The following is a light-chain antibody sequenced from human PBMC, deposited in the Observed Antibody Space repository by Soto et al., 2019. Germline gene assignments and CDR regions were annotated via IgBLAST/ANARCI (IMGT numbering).Light chain of an antibody. CDR3: QQYNNWPPWT. J-gene: IGKJ1*01. V-gene: IGKV3-15*01. Sequence: EIVMTQSPATLSVSPGERATVSCRASQSISSNVAWYQQKPVQSPRLLIYGASTRATGVPARFSGSGSGTEFTLTISSLQSEDFALYYCQQYNNWPPWTFGQGTRVEVK. CDR1: QSISSN. CDR2: GAS.